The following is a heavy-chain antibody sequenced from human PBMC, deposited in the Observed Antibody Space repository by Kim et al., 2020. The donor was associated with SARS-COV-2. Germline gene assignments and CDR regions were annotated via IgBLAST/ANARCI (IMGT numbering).Heavy chain of an antibody. D-gene: IGHD2-2*01. J-gene: IGHJ4*02. CDR3: AKAGYCSSTSCYAGMGLFDY. CDR2: ISGSGGST. Sequence: GGSLRLSCAASGFTFSSYAMSWVRQAPGKGLEWVSAISGSGGSTYYADSVKGRFTISRDNSKNTLYLQMNSLRAEDTAVYYCAKAGYCSSTSCYAGMGLFDYWGQGTLVTVSS. CDR1: GFTFSSYA. V-gene: IGHV3-23*01.